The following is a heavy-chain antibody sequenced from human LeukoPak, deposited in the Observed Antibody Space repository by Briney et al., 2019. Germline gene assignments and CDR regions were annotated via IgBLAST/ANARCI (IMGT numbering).Heavy chain of an antibody. D-gene: IGHD4-17*01. CDR1: GFTFSSYA. J-gene: IGHJ4*02. Sequence: GGSLRLSCAASGFTFSSYATSWVRQAPGKGLEWVSAISGSGGSTYYADSVKGRFTISRDNSKNTLYLQMNSLRAEDTAVYYCAKDLGYGDYVSLDYWGQGTLVTVSS. CDR2: ISGSGGST. V-gene: IGHV3-23*01. CDR3: AKDLGYGDYVSLDY.